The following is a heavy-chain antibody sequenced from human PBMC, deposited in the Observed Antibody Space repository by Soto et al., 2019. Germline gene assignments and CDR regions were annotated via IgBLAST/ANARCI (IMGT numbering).Heavy chain of an antibody. V-gene: IGHV3-23*01. CDR3: ARGPRAPPPHDYGMDV. J-gene: IGHJ6*02. Sequence: GGSLRLSCAASGFTFSKYALTWVRQAPGKGLEWVSVISGSGGSTYFADSVKGRFTISRDNSKNTMYLQMSSLRAEDTAVYYCARGPRAPPPHDYGMDVWGQGTTVTVSS. CDR2: ISGSGGST. CDR1: GFTFSKYA.